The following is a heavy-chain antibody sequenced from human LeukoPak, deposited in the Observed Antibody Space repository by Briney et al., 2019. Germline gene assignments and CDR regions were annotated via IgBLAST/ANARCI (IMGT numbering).Heavy chain of an antibody. CDR3: ARGPYDSSDPYYYYMDV. CDR2: IDHTGTT. D-gene: IGHD3-22*01. J-gene: IGHJ6*03. Sequence: PSETLSLTCSVSADSISIYYWTWIRQPPGKGLEWIGYIDHTGTTSYNPSLNSRVTISRDTSKNHFSLDLTSVTAADTAVYYCARGPYDSSDPYYYYMDVWDKGTTVTVSS. CDR1: ADSISIYY. V-gene: IGHV4-59*01.